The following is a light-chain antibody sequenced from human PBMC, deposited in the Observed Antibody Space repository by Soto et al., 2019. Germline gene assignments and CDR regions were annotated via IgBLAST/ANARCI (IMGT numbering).Light chain of an antibody. CDR3: QQYGSSWT. CDR1: QSVNNTY. J-gene: IGKJ1*01. V-gene: IGKV3-20*01. CDR2: GAS. Sequence: EVGIQQAPATLCGAPGERATLSCRAHQSVNNTYLAWYQQKPGQAPRLLIYGASSRATGIPDRFSGSGSATDFTLTISRLEPEDFAVYFCQQYGSSWTFGQGTKVDI.